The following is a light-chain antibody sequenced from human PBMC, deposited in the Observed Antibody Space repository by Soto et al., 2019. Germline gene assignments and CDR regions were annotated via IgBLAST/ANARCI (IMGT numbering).Light chain of an antibody. Sequence: DIQMTQSPSTLSASPGDRVTITCRASQSISSWLAWYQQKPGQAPKLLIYDASSMESGIPSRFSGSGSGTEFTLTISSLQPDDFAVYYCQQYNNYSPLTFGGGTKVDIK. CDR3: QQYNNYSPLT. V-gene: IGKV1-5*01. J-gene: IGKJ3*01. CDR1: QSISSW. CDR2: DAS.